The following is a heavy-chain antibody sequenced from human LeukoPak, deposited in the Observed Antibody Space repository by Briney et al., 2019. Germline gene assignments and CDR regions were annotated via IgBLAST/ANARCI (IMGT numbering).Heavy chain of an antibody. V-gene: IGHV4-38-2*02. J-gene: IGHJ5*02. CDR3: ARDLRIKGRFDP. D-gene: IGHD2-15*01. CDR2: IYHSGST. CDR1: GYSISSGYY. Sequence: SETLSLTCTVSGYSISSGYYWGWIRQPPGKGLEWIGSIYHSGSTYYNPSLKSRVTISVDTSKNQFSLKLSSVTAADTAVYYCARDLRIKGRFDPWGQGTLVTVSS.